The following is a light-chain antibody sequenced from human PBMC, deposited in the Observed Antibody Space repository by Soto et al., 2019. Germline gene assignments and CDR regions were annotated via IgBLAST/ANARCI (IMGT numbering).Light chain of an antibody. CDR3: CSNAVGSTYV. CDR2: EAY. CDR1: SSDVGYYHL. Sequence: QSALTQPASVSGSRGQAISISCTGATGTSSDVGYYHLVSWCQHPPDKLPKVIIFEAYKRPSGVSNRFSGSKSGSTASLTISGLQAEDEADYYCCSNAVGSTYVFGTGTKVTVL. V-gene: IGLV2-23*01. J-gene: IGLJ1*01.